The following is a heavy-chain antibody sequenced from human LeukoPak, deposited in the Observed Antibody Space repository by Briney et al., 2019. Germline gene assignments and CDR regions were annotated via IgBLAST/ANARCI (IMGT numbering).Heavy chain of an antibody. CDR1: GFTFSSYA. V-gene: IGHV3-64D*06. Sequence: GGSLRLSCSASGFTFSSYAMHWVRQAPGGGLEYVSAIVSNGGTTYYADSVKGRFTISRDNSKSTLYLQMSSLRDEDAAMYYCVRDKSGSGDYWGQGTLVTVSS. J-gene: IGHJ4*02. D-gene: IGHD3-10*01. CDR2: IVSNGGTT. CDR3: VRDKSGSGDY.